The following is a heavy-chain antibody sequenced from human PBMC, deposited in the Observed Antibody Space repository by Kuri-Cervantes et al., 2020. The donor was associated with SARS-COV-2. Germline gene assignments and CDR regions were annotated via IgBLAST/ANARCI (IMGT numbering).Heavy chain of an antibody. Sequence: GGSLRLSCAASGFTFSAYWMHWVRHAPGKGLVWVSHIDGDGTSIGYADSVKGRFTISRDNAKGTLYLQMNSLRAEDTAVYYCARDCSSPYKYYYYYYMDVWGKGTTVTVSS. J-gene: IGHJ6*03. CDR2: IDGDGTSI. D-gene: IGHD6-13*01. V-gene: IGHV3-74*01. CDR1: GFTFSAYW. CDR3: ARDCSSPYKYYYYYYMDV.